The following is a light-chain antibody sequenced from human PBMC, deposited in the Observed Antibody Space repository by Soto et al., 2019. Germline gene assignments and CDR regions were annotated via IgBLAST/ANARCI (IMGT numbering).Light chain of an antibody. Sequence: ETVLTQSPATLSLSPGERATLSCRASQSISRDLAWYQQKPGQPPRLLICDVSNRATGVPARFSGSGSGTDLPLPISSPEPEEFAVYYCQQRNNWPLTFGQGTKVEIK. J-gene: IGKJ1*01. CDR3: QQRNNWPLT. V-gene: IGKV3-11*01. CDR1: QSISRD. CDR2: DVS.